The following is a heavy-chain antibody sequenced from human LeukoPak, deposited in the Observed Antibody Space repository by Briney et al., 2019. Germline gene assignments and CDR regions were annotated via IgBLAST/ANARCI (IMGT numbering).Heavy chain of an antibody. CDR1: GFTFSDYY. CDR3: ARDPRDGSSEYYFDY. D-gene: IGHD1-26*01. CDR2: ISSSSSTI. V-gene: IGHV3-11*04. J-gene: IGHJ4*02. Sequence: PGGSLRLSCAASGFTFSDYYMSWVRQAPGKGLEWVSYISSSSSTIYYADSVKGRFTISRDNAKNSLYLQMNSLRAEDTAVYYCARDPRDGSSEYYFDYWGQGTLVTVSS.